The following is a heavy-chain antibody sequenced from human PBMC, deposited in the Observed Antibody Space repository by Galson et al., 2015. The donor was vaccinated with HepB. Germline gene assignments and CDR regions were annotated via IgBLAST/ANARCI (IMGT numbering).Heavy chain of an antibody. Sequence: SLRLSCAASGFTFSSYGMHWVRQAPGKGLEWVAVISYDGSNKYYADSVKGRFTISRDNSKNTLYLQMNSLRAEDTAVYYCAKDGSGTMVRGANGGKNDAFDIWGQGTMVTVSS. V-gene: IGHV3-30*18. D-gene: IGHD3-10*01. J-gene: IGHJ3*02. CDR2: ISYDGSNK. CDR3: AKDGSGTMVRGANGGKNDAFDI. CDR1: GFTFSSYG.